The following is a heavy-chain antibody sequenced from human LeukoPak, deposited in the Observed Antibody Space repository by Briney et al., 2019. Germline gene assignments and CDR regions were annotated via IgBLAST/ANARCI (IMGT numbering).Heavy chain of an antibody. CDR3: AKDIQLST. CDR2: VGASSKST. Sequence: GGTLRLSCAASGFTFSVAAMTWVRHTPAKGLEWVSLVGASSKSTYYADAVKCRFTSSRDNSKNTLSLQMNSLRVEDTAMYFCAKDIQLSTWGLGTMVTVS. V-gene: IGHV3-23*01. CDR1: GFTFSVAA. J-gene: IGHJ3*01. D-gene: IGHD5-24*01.